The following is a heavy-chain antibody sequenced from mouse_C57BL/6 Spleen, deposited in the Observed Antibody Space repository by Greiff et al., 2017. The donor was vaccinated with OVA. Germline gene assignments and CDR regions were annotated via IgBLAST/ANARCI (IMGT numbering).Heavy chain of an antibody. D-gene: IGHD2-14*01. V-gene: IGHV2-3*01. J-gene: IGHJ4*01. CDR3: AKKKNRSDPMDD. CDR2: IWGDGST. Sequence: QVQLQQSGPGLVAPSQSLSITCTVSGFSLTSYGVSWVRQPPGKGLEWLGVIWGDGSTNYHSATISRLSLSKGNSKSQVFLKLNSLQTDDTATDYCAKKKNRSDPMDDWGQGTSVTVSS. CDR1: GFSLTSYG.